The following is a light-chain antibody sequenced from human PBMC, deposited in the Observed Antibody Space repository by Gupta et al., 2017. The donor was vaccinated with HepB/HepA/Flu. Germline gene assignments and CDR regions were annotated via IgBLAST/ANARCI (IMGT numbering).Light chain of an antibody. J-gene: IGKJ3*01. V-gene: IGKV3-20*01. CDR3: QHSGSSAFT. CDR2: GAS. Sequence: EIVLTPSQGTLSLSQEERATLPCRASQSLSSNYLTWYQQKPGQAPRLLIYGASSRATGIPDRFSGSGSGTDFTLTISRLEPEDFAVYFCQHSGSSAFTFGPGTKVEIK. CDR1: QSLSSNY.